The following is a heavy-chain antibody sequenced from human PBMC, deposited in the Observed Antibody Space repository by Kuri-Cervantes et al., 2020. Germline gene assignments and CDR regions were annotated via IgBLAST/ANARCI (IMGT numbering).Heavy chain of an antibody. Sequence: GGSLRLSCAASGFTFSGSAMHWVRQASGKGLEWVGRIRSKPNSYATAYAASVKGRFTISRDDSKNTAYLQMNSLRAEDTAVYYCARGYCSGGSCYDAFDIWGQGTLVTVSS. CDR2: IRSKPNSYAT. V-gene: IGHV3-73*01. J-gene: IGHJ3*02. D-gene: IGHD2-15*01. CDR1: GFTFSGSA. CDR3: ARGYCSGGSCYDAFDI.